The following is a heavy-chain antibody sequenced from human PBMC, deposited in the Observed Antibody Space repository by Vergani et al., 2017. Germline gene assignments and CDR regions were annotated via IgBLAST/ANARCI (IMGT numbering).Heavy chain of an antibody. CDR1: GYSISSGYY. D-gene: IGHD3-22*01. V-gene: IGHV4-38-2*02. CDR3: ARMGGYDEGDAFRIGYFYS. CDR2: IYHSGST. Sequence: QVQLQESGPGLVKPSETLSLTCTVSGYSISSGYYWGWLRQPPGKGLEWIGSIYHSGSTYYNPSLKSRVTISVDKSKNQFSLKLSSVTAADTAVYYCARMGGYDEGDAFRIGYFYSWVPGSLVTVSS. J-gene: IGHJ4*02.